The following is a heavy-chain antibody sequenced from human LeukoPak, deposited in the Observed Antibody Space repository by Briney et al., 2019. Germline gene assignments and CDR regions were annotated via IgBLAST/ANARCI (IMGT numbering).Heavy chain of an antibody. D-gene: IGHD2-2*01. V-gene: IGHV4-39*07. Sequence: PSETLSLTCTVSGGSVRSDRYYWSWVRQPPGKGLEWIGSTYSGGNTYFNPSLQSRLTISLDKAKNQFSLRLTSVTAADTASYYCARGASPDGTAMFHLTVFDSWGQGALVTVSS. CDR2: TYSGGNT. CDR1: GGSVRSDRYY. J-gene: IGHJ4*02. CDR3: ARGASPDGTAMFHLTVFDS.